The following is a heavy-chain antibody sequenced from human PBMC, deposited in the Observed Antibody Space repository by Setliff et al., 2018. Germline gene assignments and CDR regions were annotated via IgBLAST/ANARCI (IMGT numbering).Heavy chain of an antibody. CDR1: GGSISSGGYY. D-gene: IGHD6-13*01. V-gene: IGHV4-61*09. CDR3: ARAVTYSNRLYDVGAFDI. CDR2: IYVSVTT. Sequence: SETLSLTCTVSGGSISSGGYYWSWIRQPAGKGLEWIGHIYVSVTTNYNPSLKSRVTTSVDTSKNQFSLKLSSVTAADTAVYYCARAVTYSNRLYDVGAFDIWGQGTMVTVS. J-gene: IGHJ3*02.